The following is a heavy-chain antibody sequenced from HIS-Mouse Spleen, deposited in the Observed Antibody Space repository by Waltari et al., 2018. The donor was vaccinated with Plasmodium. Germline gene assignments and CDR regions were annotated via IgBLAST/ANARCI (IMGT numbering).Heavy chain of an antibody. J-gene: IGHJ4*02. Sequence: QAQLQQWGAGLLTPSAPLSLTCAVHRGSFRGYYWRWLRQPPGKGLEWIGEINHSGSTNYNPSLKSRVTISVDTSKSQFSLELSSVTAADTAVYYCARGAVTTAFDYWGQGTLVTVSS. V-gene: IGHV4-34*01. CDR3: ARGAVTTAFDY. D-gene: IGHD4-17*01. CDR2: INHSGST. CDR1: RGSFRGYY.